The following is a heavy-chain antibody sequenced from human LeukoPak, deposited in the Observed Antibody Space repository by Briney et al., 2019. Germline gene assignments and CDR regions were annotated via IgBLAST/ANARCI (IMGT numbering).Heavy chain of an antibody. CDR3: ARLYDFWSGYRRNNWFDP. J-gene: IGHJ5*02. D-gene: IGHD3-3*01. Sequence: PSETLSLTCTVSGGSISSGGYYWGWIRQPPGKGLEWIGSIYYSGSTYYNPSLKSRVTISVDTSKNQFSLKLSSVTAADTAVYYCARLYDFWSGYRRNNWFDPWGQGTLVTVSS. V-gene: IGHV4-39*01. CDR1: GGSISSGGYY. CDR2: IYYSGST.